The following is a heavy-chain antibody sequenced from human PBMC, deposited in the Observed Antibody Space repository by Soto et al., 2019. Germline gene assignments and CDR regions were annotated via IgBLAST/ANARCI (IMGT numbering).Heavy chain of an antibody. J-gene: IGHJ4*02. CDR1: GFTFSDYY. V-gene: IGHV3-11*01. CDR2: ISSSGSTI. D-gene: IGHD6-13*01. Sequence: VGSLRLSCAASGFTFSDYYMSWIRQAPGKGLEWVSYISSSGSTIYYADSVKGRFTISRDNAKNSLYLQMNSLRAEDTAVYYCARVSLQDSSDYWGQGTLVTVSS. CDR3: ARVSLQDSSDY.